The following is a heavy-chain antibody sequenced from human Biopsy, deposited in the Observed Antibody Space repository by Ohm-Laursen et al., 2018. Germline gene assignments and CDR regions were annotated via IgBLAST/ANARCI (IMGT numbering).Heavy chain of an antibody. Sequence: SLRLSCTASGFTFHDYSMHWVRQAPEKGLEWVAGISYNGGDIGYGDSVRGRFTISRDNAKKSLSLQLHSLRLEDTALCYCAKGRSSMTDAFNMWGQGTMVTVSS. D-gene: IGHD3-16*02. CDR3: AKGRSSMTDAFNM. CDR1: GFTFHDYS. CDR2: ISYNGGDI. J-gene: IGHJ3*02. V-gene: IGHV3-9*01.